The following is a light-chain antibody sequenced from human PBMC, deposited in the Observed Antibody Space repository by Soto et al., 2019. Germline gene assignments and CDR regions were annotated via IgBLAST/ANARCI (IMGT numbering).Light chain of an antibody. CDR1: SSNIGSNY. V-gene: IGLV1-47*01. J-gene: IGLJ1*01. CDR3: AAWDDSLRGYV. Sequence: SVLTQPPSASGTPGQRVTISCSGSSSNIGSNYVYWYQQFPGTAPKLLIYRNNQRPSGVPDRFSGSKSGTSASLAISGLRPEDEADYYCAAWDDSLRGYVFGTGTKLTVL. CDR2: RNN.